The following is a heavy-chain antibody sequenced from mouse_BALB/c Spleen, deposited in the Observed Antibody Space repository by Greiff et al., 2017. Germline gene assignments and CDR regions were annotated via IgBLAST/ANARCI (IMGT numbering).Heavy chain of an antibody. CDR1: GFTFSDYY. CDR3: AREMIRGPWFAY. CDR2: ISDGGSYT. J-gene: IGHJ3*01. Sequence: EVKLEESGGGLVKPGGSLKLSCAASGFTFSDYYMYWVRQTPEKRLEWVATISDGGSYTYYPDSVKGRFTISRDNAKNNLYLQMSSLKSEDTAMYYCAREMIRGPWFAYWGQGTLVTVSA. D-gene: IGHD2-4*01. V-gene: IGHV5-4*02.